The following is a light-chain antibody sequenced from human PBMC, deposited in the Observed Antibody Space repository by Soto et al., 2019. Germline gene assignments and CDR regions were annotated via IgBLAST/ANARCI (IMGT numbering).Light chain of an antibody. CDR2: YDS. V-gene: IGLV3-21*04. Sequence: YELTQPPSVSVAPGKTARLTCGGNNIGSKSVHWYQQKPGQAPVLVIYYDSDRPSGIPERFSGSNSGNTATLTISRVEAGDEADYYCQVWDSSSDHLVVFGGGTKVTVL. CDR1: NIGSKS. CDR3: QVWDSSSDHLVV. J-gene: IGLJ2*01.